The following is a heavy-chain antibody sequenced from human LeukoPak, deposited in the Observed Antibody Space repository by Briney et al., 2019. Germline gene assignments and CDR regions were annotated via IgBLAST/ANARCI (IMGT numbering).Heavy chain of an antibody. CDR1: GGSITSGGYY. J-gene: IGHJ5*02. V-gene: IGHV4-31*03. CDR2: IYYSGGT. CDR3: ARAGGLAAGNNWFAP. Sequence: SQTLSLTCTVSGGSITSGGYYWSWIRQHPGKGLEWIGYIYYSGGTYYNPSLQSRITISVDTSENQFSLKLSSVTAADTAVYYCARAGGLAAGNNWFAPWGQGTLVTVSS. D-gene: IGHD6-25*01.